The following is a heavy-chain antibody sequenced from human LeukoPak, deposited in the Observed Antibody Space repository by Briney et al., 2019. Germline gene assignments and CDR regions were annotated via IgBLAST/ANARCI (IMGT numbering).Heavy chain of an antibody. CDR1: GYTFTGYY. CDR2: ISPSSGGT. V-gene: IGHV1-2*06. Sequence: ASVKASCKASGYTFTGYYIHWVRQTPGQGLEWMGRISPSSGGTNCAQKFQGRVTMTRDTSISTAYMELRRLGSDDTAVYYCAREGDNSGYQPFDYWGQGTLITVSS. J-gene: IGHJ4*02. CDR3: AREGDNSGYQPFDY. D-gene: IGHD3-22*01.